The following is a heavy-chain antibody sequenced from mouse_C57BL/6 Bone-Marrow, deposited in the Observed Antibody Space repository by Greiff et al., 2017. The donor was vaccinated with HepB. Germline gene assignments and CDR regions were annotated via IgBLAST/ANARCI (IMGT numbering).Heavy chain of an antibody. V-gene: IGHV5-9*01. Sequence: EVKLVESGGGLVKPGGSLKLSCAASGFTFSSYTMSWVRQTPEKRLEWVATISGGGGNTYYPDSVKGRFTISRDNAKNTLYLQMSSLRAEDTALYYCARRYDGVYFDYWGQGTTLTVSS. D-gene: IGHD2-3*01. CDR1: GFTFSSYT. CDR2: ISGGGGNT. CDR3: ARRYDGVYFDY. J-gene: IGHJ2*01.